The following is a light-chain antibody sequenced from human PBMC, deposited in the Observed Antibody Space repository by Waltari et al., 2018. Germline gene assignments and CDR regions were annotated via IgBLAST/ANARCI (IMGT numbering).Light chain of an antibody. J-gene: IGLJ2*01. CDR3: QTYDSRLTSSV. Sequence: QSVLTQPPSVSGAPGQRVTISCTGSRSNVGSYYDVLWYQQFPGTAPKLLIYGQNRRPSGGPDRFSASKSGASASLAITDLQAADEAVYYCQTYDSRLTSSVFGGGTKLTVL. CDR1: RSNVGSYYD. CDR2: GQN. V-gene: IGLV1-40*01.